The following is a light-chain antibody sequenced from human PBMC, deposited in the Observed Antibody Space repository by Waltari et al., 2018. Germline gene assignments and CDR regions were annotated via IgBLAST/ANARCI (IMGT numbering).Light chain of an antibody. CDR3: VLYMGSGPWV. Sequence: QTVVTQEPSFSVSPGGIVTLTCGLSSGSVSTSYYPTWYHQTPGQAPRTLIYSTNTRSSGVPDRFSGSILGNKAALTITGAQADDESDYYCVLYMGSGPWVFGGGTKLTVL. CDR1: SGSVSTSYY. V-gene: IGLV8-61*01. J-gene: IGLJ3*02. CDR2: STN.